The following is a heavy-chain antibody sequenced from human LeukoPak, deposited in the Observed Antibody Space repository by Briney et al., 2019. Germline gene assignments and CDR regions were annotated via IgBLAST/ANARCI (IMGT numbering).Heavy chain of an antibody. V-gene: IGHV3-30*18. J-gene: IGHJ4*02. CDR3: AKSPF. CDR1: GFTFSNYG. Sequence: QPGGSLGLSCAASGFTFSNYGMHWVRQAPGKGLEWVAVISYDGSNKYYADSEKGRFTISRDNSKNTLYLQMNSLRAEDTAVYYCAKSPFWGQGTLVTVSS. CDR2: ISYDGSNK.